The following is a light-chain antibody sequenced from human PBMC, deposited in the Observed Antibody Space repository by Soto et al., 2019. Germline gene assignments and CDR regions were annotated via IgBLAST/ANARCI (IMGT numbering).Light chain of an antibody. V-gene: IGLV2-14*01. CDR2: EVS. CDR1: SSDVGGYKF. J-gene: IGLJ3*02. CDR3: CSYTSSSTWV. Sequence: QSVLTQPASVSGSPGQSITISCTGTSSDVGGYKFVSWYQQHPGKAPKVMIYEVSNRPSGVSNRFSGSKSGYTASLTISGLQAEDEADYYCCSYTSSSTWVFGGGTKVTVL.